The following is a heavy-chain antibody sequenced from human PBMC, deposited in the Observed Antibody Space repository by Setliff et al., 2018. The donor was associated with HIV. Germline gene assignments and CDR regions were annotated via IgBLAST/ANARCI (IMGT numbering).Heavy chain of an antibody. J-gene: IGHJ4*02. CDR2: IDYSGSP. V-gene: IGHV4-34*01. CDR1: GGSFSGYH. Sequence: PSETLSLTCAVYGGSFSGYHWSWIRQPPGKGLEWIGEIDYSGSPNYNPSLKSRVTISIDTSKKQFSLSLSSVTAADTAVYYCARIPNHSSGFDYWGQGTPVTVSS. CDR3: ARIPNHSSGFDY. D-gene: IGHD3-22*01.